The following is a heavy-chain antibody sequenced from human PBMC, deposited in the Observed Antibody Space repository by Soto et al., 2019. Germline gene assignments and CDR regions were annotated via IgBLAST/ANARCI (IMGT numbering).Heavy chain of an antibody. CDR1: GFTVSSNY. CDR3: ARVAGHYYDSSGYYDY. V-gene: IGHV3-53*01. J-gene: IGHJ4*02. CDR2: IYSGGST. D-gene: IGHD3-22*01. Sequence: GGSLRLSCAASGFTVSSNYMSWVRQAPGKGLEWVSVIYSGGSTYYADSVKGRFTISRDNSKNTLYLQMNSLRAEDTAVYYCARVAGHYYDSSGYYDYWGQGTLVTVSS.